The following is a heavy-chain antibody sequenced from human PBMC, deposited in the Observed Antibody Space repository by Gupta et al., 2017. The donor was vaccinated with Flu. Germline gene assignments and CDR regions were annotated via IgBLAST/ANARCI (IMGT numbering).Heavy chain of an antibody. CDR2: VRMKVNGYTT. CDR3: VRGARYGDHYGVDY. CDR1: GFTFSDHY. D-gene: IGHD5-18*01. V-gene: IGHV3-72*01. J-gene: IGHJ4*02. Sequence: EVQLVESGGGLVQPGGSLRLSCAASGFTFSDHYMDWVRQVSGKGLAWIGRVRMKVNGYTTEYAASVKGRFVISRDDSKNSLYLQMDSLKTEDTAMYYCVRGARYGDHYGVDYWGQGTLVTVSS.